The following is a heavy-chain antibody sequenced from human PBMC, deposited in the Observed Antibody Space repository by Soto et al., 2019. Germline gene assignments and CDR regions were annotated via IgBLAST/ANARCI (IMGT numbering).Heavy chain of an antibody. J-gene: IGHJ4*02. D-gene: IGHD3-22*01. CDR1: GFTFSSYA. Sequence: QVQLVESGGGVVQPGTSLRLSCAASGFTFSSYAMHWIRQAPGKGLERVAVISYDGSNKYYADSVKGRFTISRDNSKNALYLQMHSLSAEDTAVYYCARDRGAMIVVVPFDYGGQGTLVAVAS. V-gene: IGHV3-30-3*01. CDR3: ARDRGAMIVVVPFDY. CDR2: ISYDGSNK.